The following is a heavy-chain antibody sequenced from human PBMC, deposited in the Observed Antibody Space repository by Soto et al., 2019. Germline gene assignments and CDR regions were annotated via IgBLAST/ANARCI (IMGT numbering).Heavy chain of an antibody. V-gene: IGHV4-31*03. D-gene: IGHD3-16*01. Sequence: ASETLSLTCTVSGGSISSGGYYWSWIRQHPGKGLEWIGYIYYSGSTYYNPSLKSRVTISVDTSKNQFSLKLSSVTAADTAVYYCAREVTYVRNWFDPWGQGTLVTVSS. CDR3: AREVTYVRNWFDP. J-gene: IGHJ5*02. CDR1: GGSISSGGYY. CDR2: IYYSGST.